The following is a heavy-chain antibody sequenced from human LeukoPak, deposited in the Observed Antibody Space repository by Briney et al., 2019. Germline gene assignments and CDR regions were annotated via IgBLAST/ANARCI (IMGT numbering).Heavy chain of an antibody. Sequence: SETLSLTCAVYGGSFSGYYWSWIRQPPGKGLEWIGEINHSGSTNYNPSLKSRVTISVDTSKNQFSLKLSSVTAADTAVYYCARERSNYGRVDYWGQGTLVTVSS. V-gene: IGHV4-34*01. J-gene: IGHJ4*02. D-gene: IGHD4-11*01. CDR2: INHSGST. CDR1: GGSFSGYY. CDR3: ARERSNYGRVDY.